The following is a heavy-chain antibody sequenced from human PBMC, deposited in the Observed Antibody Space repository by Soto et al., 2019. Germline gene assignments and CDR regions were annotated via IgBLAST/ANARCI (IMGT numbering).Heavy chain of an antibody. CDR2: ISGSGGST. D-gene: IGHD2-15*01. J-gene: IGHJ3*02. V-gene: IGHV3-23*01. CDR3: AKDGVVVVAATSDAFDI. Sequence: EVQLLESGGGLVQPGGSLRLSCAASGFTFSSYAMSWVRQAPGKGLEWVSAISGSGGSTYYADSVKGRFTISRDNSKNTLYLQMNSLRAEDTAVYYCAKDGVVVVAATSDAFDIWGQGTMVTVSS. CDR1: GFTFSSYA.